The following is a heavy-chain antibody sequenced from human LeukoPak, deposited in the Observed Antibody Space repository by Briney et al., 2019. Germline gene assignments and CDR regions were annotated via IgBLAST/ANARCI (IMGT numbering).Heavy chain of an antibody. CDR3: ATTYYDISFDP. J-gene: IGHJ5*02. D-gene: IGHD3-9*01. CDR1: GYTFTSYD. Sequence: ASVKVSCKASGYTFTSYDINWVRQAPGQGLEWMGWINPNSGGTNYAQKFQGRVTMTRDTSISTAYMELSRLRSDDTAVYYRATTYYDISFDPWGQGTLVTVSS. CDR2: INPNSGGT. V-gene: IGHV1-2*02.